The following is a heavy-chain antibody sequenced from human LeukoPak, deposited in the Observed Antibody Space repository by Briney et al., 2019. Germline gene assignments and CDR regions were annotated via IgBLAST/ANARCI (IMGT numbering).Heavy chain of an antibody. CDR1: GFTFSSYA. J-gene: IGHJ4*02. Sequence: GGSLRLSCAASGFTFSSYAMSWVRQAPGKGLEWVSAISGSGGSTYYADSVKGRFTISRDNSKNTLYLQMNSLRAEDTAVYYCAKSGERYYDILIGYYNLYYFANWGQGTLVTVSS. CDR3: AKSGERYYDILIGYYNLYYFAN. D-gene: IGHD3-9*01. CDR2: ISGSGGST. V-gene: IGHV3-23*01.